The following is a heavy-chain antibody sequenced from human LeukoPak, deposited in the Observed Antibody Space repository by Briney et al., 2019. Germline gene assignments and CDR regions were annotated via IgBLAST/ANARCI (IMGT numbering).Heavy chain of an antibody. J-gene: IGHJ6*02. V-gene: IGHV3-33*01. CDR3: ASEVVIMAGGGIDV. D-gene: IGHD3-22*01. Sequence: GGSLRLSCAASGFTFSNYGMHWVRQAPEKGLEWVAVIWYDGSNKYYADSVKGRFTISRDNSKNTLFLQMNSLRAEDTAVYYCASEVVIMAGGGIDVWGQGTPVTVSS. CDR1: GFTFSNYG. CDR2: IWYDGSNK.